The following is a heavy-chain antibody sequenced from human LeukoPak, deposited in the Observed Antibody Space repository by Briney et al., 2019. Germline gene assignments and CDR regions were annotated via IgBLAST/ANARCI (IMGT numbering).Heavy chain of an antibody. Sequence: LAASVKVSCKASGYTFTSYDISWVRQAPGQGLEWMGGIIPIFGTANYAQKFQGRVTITADESTSTAYMELSSLRSEDTAVYYCARDGDDYSKRPYYYGMDVWGQGTTVTVSS. CDR2: IIPIFGTA. CDR3: ARDGDDYSKRPYYYGMDV. CDR1: GYTFTSYD. D-gene: IGHD4-11*01. J-gene: IGHJ6*02. V-gene: IGHV1-69*13.